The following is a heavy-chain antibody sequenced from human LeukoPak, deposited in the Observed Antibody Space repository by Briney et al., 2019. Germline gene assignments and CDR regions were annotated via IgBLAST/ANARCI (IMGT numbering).Heavy chain of an antibody. Sequence: ESLEISCKGSGYSFTSYWIGWVRQMPGKGLEWMGIIYPGDSDTRYSPSFQGQVSMSVDKSITTAYLQWSSLKASDTAIYYCARQAYGSHFDAFDIWGQGTMVTVSS. CDR1: GYSFTSYW. CDR2: IYPGDSDT. V-gene: IGHV5-51*01. J-gene: IGHJ3*02. CDR3: ARQAYGSHFDAFDI. D-gene: IGHD3-22*01.